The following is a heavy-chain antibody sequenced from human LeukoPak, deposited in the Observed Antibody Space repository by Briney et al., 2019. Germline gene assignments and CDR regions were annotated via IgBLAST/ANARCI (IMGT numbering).Heavy chain of an antibody. CDR1: GFTFSSYA. J-gene: IGHJ4*02. Sequence: GGSLRLSCAASGFTFSSYAMSWVRRAPGKGLEWVSAISGSGGSTYYADSVKGRFTISRDNSKNTLYLQMNSLRAEDTAVYYCAKDHGSGWFFDYWGQGTLVTVSS. CDR2: ISGSGGST. D-gene: IGHD6-19*01. V-gene: IGHV3-23*01. CDR3: AKDHGSGWFFDY.